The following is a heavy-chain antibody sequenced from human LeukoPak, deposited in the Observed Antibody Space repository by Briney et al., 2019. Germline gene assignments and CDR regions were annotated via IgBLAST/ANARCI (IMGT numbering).Heavy chain of an antibody. CDR1: GGSISSSSSY. D-gene: IGHD5-24*01. CDR2: IYYSGSS. CDR3: ARDRLQLQS. Sequence: PSETLSLTCSVSGGSISSSSSYWGWIRQPPGKGLEWIGSIYYSGSSFDNPALKSRVTISVDTSKNQFSLKLSSVTAADTAVYYCARDRLQLQSWGQGTLVTVSS. J-gene: IGHJ5*02. V-gene: IGHV4-39*07.